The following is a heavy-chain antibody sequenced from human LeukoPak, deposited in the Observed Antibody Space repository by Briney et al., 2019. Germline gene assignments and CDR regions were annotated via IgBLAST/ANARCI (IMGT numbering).Heavy chain of an antibody. V-gene: IGHV1-69*13. CDR2: IIPIFGTA. D-gene: IGHD3-9*01. J-gene: IGHJ6*04. Sequence: SVKVSCKASGGTFSSYAISWVRQAPGQGLEWMGGIIPIFGTANYAQKFQGRVTITADESTSTAYMELSSLRSEDTAVYYCARYYDILTGSIPQPPGYCYYYGMDVWGKGTTVTVSS. CDR1: GGTFSSYA. CDR3: ARYYDILTGSIPQPPGYCYYYGMDV.